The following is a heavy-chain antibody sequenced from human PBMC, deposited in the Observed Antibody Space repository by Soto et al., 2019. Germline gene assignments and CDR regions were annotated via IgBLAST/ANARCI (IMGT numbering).Heavy chain of an antibody. CDR2: ISQCGDET. D-gene: IGHD2-2*01. CDR3: AKRRSRGGFVDY. Sequence: EVQLLESGGGLVQPGGSLRLSCAASGFTFSNDAMTWVRQVPGKGLEWVSSISQCGDETYHADSVKGRFTISRDNSTKTLYLQMSSLRAEDTAVYYCAKRRSRGGFVDYWGQGTLVAVSS. J-gene: IGHJ4*02. V-gene: IGHV3-23*01. CDR1: GFTFSNDA.